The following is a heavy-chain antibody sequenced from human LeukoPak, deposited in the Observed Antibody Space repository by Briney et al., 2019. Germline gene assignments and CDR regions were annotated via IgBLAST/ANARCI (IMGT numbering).Heavy chain of an antibody. CDR2: INPDGSTT. Sequence: GGSLRLSCAASGFSISTYWIHWVRQAPGKGLVWVSRINPDGSTTYYADSVKGRITIPRDNAKNTLYLQMNSLRAEDTALYYCAKDSLTGPDYYYYMDVWGKGTTVTISS. CDR3: AKDSLTGPDYYYYMDV. V-gene: IGHV3-74*01. CDR1: GFSISTYW. J-gene: IGHJ6*03. D-gene: IGHD1-14*01.